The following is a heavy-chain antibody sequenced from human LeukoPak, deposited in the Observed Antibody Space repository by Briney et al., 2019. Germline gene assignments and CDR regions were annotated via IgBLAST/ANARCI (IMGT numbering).Heavy chain of an antibody. CDR1: GYTFTGYY. J-gene: IGHJ4*02. D-gene: IGHD3-10*01. CDR3: ARGFGGESPFDY. V-gene: IGHV1-69*04. CDR2: IIPILGIA. Sequence: ASVKVSCKASGYTFTGYYMHWVRQAPGQGLEWMGRIIPILGIANYAQKFQGRVTITADKSTSTAYMELSSLRSEDTAVYYCARGFGGESPFDYWGQGTLVTVSS.